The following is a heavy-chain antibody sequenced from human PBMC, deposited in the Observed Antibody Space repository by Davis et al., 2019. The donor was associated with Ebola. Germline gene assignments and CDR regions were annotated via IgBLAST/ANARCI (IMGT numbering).Heavy chain of an antibody. Sequence: SETLSLTCAVYGGSFSGYYWSWIRQPPGKGLEWIGEINHSGSTNYNPSLKSRVTISVDMSKNQFSLKLSSVTAADTAVYYCARGVGGTTGWFDPWGQGTLVTVSS. CDR1: GGSFSGYY. J-gene: IGHJ5*02. D-gene: IGHD1-26*01. CDR3: ARGVGGTTGWFDP. CDR2: INHSGST. V-gene: IGHV4-34*01.